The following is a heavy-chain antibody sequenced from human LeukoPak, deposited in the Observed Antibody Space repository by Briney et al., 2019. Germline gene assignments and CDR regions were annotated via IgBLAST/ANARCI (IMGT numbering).Heavy chain of an antibody. J-gene: IGHJ4*02. CDR2: IIPDSGGT. D-gene: IGHD2-8*02. V-gene: IGHV1-2*02. CDR1: GYTLTEYY. Sequence: ASVKVSCKASGYTLTEYYIHWVRQAPGQGLEWMGFIIPDSGGTTYQQNFQGRVTMTRDTSISTFYMELSSLRPDDTAVYYCSTEDKYCTGANCGVFWGQGTLVTVTS. CDR3: STEDKYCTGANCGVF.